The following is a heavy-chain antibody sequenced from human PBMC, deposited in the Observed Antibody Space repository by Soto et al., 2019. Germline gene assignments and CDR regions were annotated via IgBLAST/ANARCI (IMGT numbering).Heavy chain of an antibody. CDR3: ARSRVTGKGGIDV. Sequence: QVQLVQSGAEVKKPGASVKVSCKASGYTFTSYGLSWVRQAPGQGLEWMGWINGYTGNTNYAQKFQGRVTMTTDTSTNTAYLDLWILISDDTAVYYCARSRVTGKGGIDVWGQGTTVTVSS. CDR2: INGYTGNT. CDR1: GYTFTSYG. V-gene: IGHV1-18*01. J-gene: IGHJ6*02.